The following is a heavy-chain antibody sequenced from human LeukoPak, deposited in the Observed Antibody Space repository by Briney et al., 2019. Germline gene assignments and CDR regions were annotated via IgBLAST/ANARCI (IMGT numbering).Heavy chain of an antibody. CDR3: VRSTKGAFDY. J-gene: IGHJ4*02. CDR2: ITGSGSGI. V-gene: IGHV3-23*01. Sequence: GGSLRLSCAASGFTFSSYWMYWVRQAPGKGLEWVSTITGSGSGIYYADSVKGRFTISRDNSKNTMFMQMNSLRAEDTAVYYCVRSTKGAFDYWGQGTLVTVSS. CDR1: GFTFSSYW.